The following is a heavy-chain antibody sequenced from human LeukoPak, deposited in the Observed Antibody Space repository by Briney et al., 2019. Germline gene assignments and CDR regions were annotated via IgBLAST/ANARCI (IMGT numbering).Heavy chain of an antibody. J-gene: IGHJ6*03. D-gene: IGHD5-24*01. V-gene: IGHV4-59*01. CDR3: ARGTDERWLQWGNYYMDV. Sequence: PSETLSLTSTVSGGSISSYYWSWIRQPPGKGLEWIGYIYYSGSTNYNPSLKSRVTISVDTSKNQFSLKLSSVTAADTAVYYCARGTDERWLQWGNYYMDVWGKGTTVTVSS. CDR2: IYYSGST. CDR1: GGSISSYY.